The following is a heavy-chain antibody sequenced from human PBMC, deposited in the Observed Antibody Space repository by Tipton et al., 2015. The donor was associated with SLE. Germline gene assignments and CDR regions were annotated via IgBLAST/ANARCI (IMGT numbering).Heavy chain of an antibody. Sequence: QLVQSGAEVKKPGASVKVSCKASGYTFTSYDINWVRQATGQGLEWMGWMNPNSGNTGYAQKFQGRVTMTRNTSVSTAYMELSSLRSEDTAVYYCARVLEYYYDSSGYSLAMDVWGKGTTVIVSS. V-gene: IGHV1-8*02. CDR2: MNPNSGNT. J-gene: IGHJ6*03. CDR3: ARVLEYYYDSSGYSLAMDV. D-gene: IGHD3-22*01. CDR1: GYTFTSYD.